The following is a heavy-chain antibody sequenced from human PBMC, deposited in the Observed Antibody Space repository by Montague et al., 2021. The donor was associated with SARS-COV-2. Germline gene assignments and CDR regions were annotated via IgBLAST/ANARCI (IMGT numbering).Heavy chain of an antibody. J-gene: IGHJ6*02. Sequence: SETLSLTCTVSGGSISSSSYYWGWIRQPPGKGLEWIGSIYYSRSTYYNPSLKSRITISVDTSKNQFSLKLSSVTAAATAVYYCARVGRQQLGRLSGMDVWGQGTTVTVSS. D-gene: IGHD6-13*01. V-gene: IGHV4-39*07. CDR2: IYYSRST. CDR3: ARVGRQQLGRLSGMDV. CDR1: GGSISSSSYY.